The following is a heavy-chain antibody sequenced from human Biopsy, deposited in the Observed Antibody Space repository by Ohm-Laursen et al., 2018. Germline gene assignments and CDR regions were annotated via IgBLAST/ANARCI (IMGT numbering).Heavy chain of an antibody. V-gene: IGHV1-8*01. J-gene: IGHJ4*02. CDR1: GYTFTNYN. D-gene: IGHD3-22*01. CDR2: MNPNSGNT. CDR3: ARDFNYDGGGPFNFDY. Sequence: ESSVKVSCKASGYTFTNYNVNWVRQATGQGLEWMGWMNPNSGNTGYAQKFQGRVTMTRNTSISTAYMELSSLTSVDTAVYYCARDFNYDGGGPFNFDYWGQGTLVTVSS.